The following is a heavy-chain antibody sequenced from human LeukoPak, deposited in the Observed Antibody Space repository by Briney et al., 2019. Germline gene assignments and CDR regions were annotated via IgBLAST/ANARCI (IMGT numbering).Heavy chain of an antibody. CDR3: ARERSYDFWSGAFDY. Sequence: GGSLRLSCAASGFTFDDYGMSWVRQAPGRGLEWVSGINWNGGSTGYADSVKGRFTISRDNAKNSLYLQMNSLRAEDTALYYCARERSYDFWSGAFDYWGQGTLVTVSS. CDR2: INWNGGST. V-gene: IGHV3-20*04. J-gene: IGHJ4*02. CDR1: GFTFDDYG. D-gene: IGHD3-3*01.